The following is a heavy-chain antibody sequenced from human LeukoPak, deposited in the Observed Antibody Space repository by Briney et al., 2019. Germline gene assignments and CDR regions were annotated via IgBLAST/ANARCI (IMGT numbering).Heavy chain of an antibody. Sequence: GGSLRLSCGASGFIFSSYVVHWVRQAPGKGLEWVALLSWGGGNKFYADSVKGRFTISRDNSKNTVYLQINTLRAEDTAVYYCARSPFGSVAYSFDYWGQGILVTDCS. CDR1: GFIFSSYV. V-gene: IGHV3-30*04. J-gene: IGHJ4*02. CDR3: ARSPFGSVAYSFDY. D-gene: IGHD3-10*01. CDR2: LSWGGGNK.